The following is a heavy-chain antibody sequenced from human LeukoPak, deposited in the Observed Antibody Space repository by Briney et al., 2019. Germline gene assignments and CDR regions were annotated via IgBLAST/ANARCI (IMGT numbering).Heavy chain of an antibody. CDR1: GSTFDDYA. CDR2: ISWNSGSI. V-gene: IGHV3-9*01. D-gene: IGHD2-15*01. J-gene: IGHJ6*02. CDR3: AKDLGYCSGGSCYGDDYYYYGMDV. Sequence: GGSLRLSCAASGSTFDDYAMHWVRQAPGKGLEWVSGISWNSGSIGYADSVKGRFTISRDNAKNSLYLQMNSLRAEDTALYYCAKDLGYCSGGSCYGDDYYYYGMDVWGQGTTVTVSS.